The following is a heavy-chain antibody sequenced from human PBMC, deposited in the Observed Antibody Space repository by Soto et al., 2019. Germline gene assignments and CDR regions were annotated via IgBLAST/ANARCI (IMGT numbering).Heavy chain of an antibody. Sequence: QVQLQQWGAGLLKPSENLSLTCAVYGGSFSGYYWSWIRQPPGKGLEWIGEINHSGSTNYNPSLKSRVTISVDTSKNQFSLKLSSVTAADTAVYYCARVPARYSYAPRGDYWGQGTLVTVSS. CDR2: INHSGST. V-gene: IGHV4-34*01. D-gene: IGHD5-18*01. J-gene: IGHJ4*02. CDR1: GGSFSGYY. CDR3: ARVPARYSYAPRGDY.